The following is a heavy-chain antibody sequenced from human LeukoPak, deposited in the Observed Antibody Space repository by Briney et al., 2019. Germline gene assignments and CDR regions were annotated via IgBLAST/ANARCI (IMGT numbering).Heavy chain of an antibody. V-gene: IGHV1-69*05. CDR1: GGTFSSYA. CDR2: IIPIFGTA. Sequence: ASVKVSCKTSGGTFSSYAISWVRQAPGQGLEWMGRIIPIFGTANYAQKFQGRVTITTDESTSTAYMELSSLRSEDTAVYYCARLGEWQLSYFDYWGQGTLVTVSS. D-gene: IGHD3-16*01. J-gene: IGHJ4*02. CDR3: ARLGEWQLSYFDY.